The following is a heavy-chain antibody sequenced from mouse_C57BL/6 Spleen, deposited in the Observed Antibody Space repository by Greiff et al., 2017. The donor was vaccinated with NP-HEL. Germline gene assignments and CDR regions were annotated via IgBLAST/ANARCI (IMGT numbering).Heavy chain of an antibody. V-gene: IGHV1-82*01. CDR3: ARGGYNTRAMDY. CDR2: IYPGDGDT. Sequence: QVQLKQSGPELVKPGASVKISCKASGYAFSSSWMNWVKQRPGKGLEWIGRIYPGDGDTNYNGKFKGKATLTADKSSSTAYMQLSSLTSEDSAVYFCARGGYNTRAMDYWGQGTSVTVSS. J-gene: IGHJ4*01. D-gene: IGHD3-1*01. CDR1: GYAFSSSW.